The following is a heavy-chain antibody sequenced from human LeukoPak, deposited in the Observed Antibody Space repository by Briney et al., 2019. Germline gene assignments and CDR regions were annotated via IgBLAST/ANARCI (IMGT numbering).Heavy chain of an antibody. CDR3: ARGNSVRDEAWWFNP. Sequence: ASVTVSCKAFGYTFTSNYMHWVRQAPGQGPEWMGVISPSGGSTTYAQKFQGRVTLTRDMSTSTDYLELSSLRSEDTAVYYCARGNSVRDEAWWFNPWGQGTLVTVSS. CDR1: GYTFTSNY. CDR2: ISPSGGST. V-gene: IGHV1-46*01. D-gene: IGHD5-24*01. J-gene: IGHJ5*02.